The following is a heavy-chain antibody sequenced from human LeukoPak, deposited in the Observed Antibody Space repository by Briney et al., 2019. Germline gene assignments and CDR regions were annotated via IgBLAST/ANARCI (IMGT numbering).Heavy chain of an antibody. CDR3: ASRPYSGHDYYFDY. V-gene: IGHV4-59*08. Sequence: PSETLSLTCTVSGGSISSYYWSWIRQPPGKGLEWIGYIYYSGSTNYNPSLKSRVTISVDTSKNQFSLKLSSVTAADTAVYYCASRPYSGHDYYFDYWGQGTLVTVSS. J-gene: IGHJ4*02. CDR1: GGSISSYY. CDR2: IYYSGST. D-gene: IGHD5-12*01.